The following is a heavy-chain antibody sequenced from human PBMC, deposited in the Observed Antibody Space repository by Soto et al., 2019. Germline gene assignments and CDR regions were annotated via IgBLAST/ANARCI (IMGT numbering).Heavy chain of an antibody. V-gene: IGHV6-1*01. D-gene: IGHD6-13*01. J-gene: IGHJ4*02. CDR1: GDSVSSNSAA. CDR2: TYYRSKWYN. Sequence: SQTLSVTCAISGDSVSSNSAAWNWIRQSPSRGLEWLGRTYYRSKWYNDYAVSVKSRITINPDTSKNQFSLQLNSVTPEDTAVYYCARGPLISSSWYAIFDYWGQGTLVTVSS. CDR3: ARGPLISSSWYAIFDY.